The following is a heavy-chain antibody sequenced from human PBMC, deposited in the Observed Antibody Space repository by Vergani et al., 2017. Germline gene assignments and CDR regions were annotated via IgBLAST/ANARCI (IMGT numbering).Heavy chain of an antibody. Sequence: EVQLVESGGGLVQPGRSLRLSCAASGFTFDDYAMHWVRQAPGKGLEWVSGISWNSGSIGYADSVKGRFTISRDNAKNSLYLQMNSLRAEDTALYYCAKDTAYDYYYMDVWG. J-gene: IGHJ6*03. CDR1: GFTFDDYA. CDR3: AKDTAYDYYYMDV. CDR2: ISWNSGSI. V-gene: IGHV3-9*01.